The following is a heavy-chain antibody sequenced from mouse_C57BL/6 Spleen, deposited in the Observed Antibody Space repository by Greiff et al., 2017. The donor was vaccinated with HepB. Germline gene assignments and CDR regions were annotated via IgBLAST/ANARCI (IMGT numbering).Heavy chain of an antibody. J-gene: IGHJ2*01. V-gene: IGHV5-9-1*02. D-gene: IGHD6-1*01. CDR2: ISSGGDYT. CDR1: GFTFSSYA. Sequence: EVQRVESGGGLVKPGGSLKLSCAASGFTFSSYAMSWVRQTPEKRLEWVAYISSGGDYTYYADTVKGRNTISRDNTRNTLYLQMSSLKSEDTAMYYCTRDVGNYFDYWGQGTTLTVSS. CDR3: TRDVGNYFDY.